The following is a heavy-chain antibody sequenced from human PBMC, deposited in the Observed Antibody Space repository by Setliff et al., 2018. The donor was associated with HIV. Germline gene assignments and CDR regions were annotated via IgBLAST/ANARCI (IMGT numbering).Heavy chain of an antibody. J-gene: IGHJ4*02. Sequence: ASVKVSCKASGYTFTNYGITWVRQAPGHGLEWMGWIGAKNDNTNYARQFQGRVTMTTETSTNTVYMELRSLTSDDTAVYYCARPAATWDFDYWGQGTLVTVSS. D-gene: IGHD2-2*01. CDR2: IGAKNDNT. CDR3: ARPAATWDFDY. V-gene: IGHV1-18*01. CDR1: GYTFTNYG.